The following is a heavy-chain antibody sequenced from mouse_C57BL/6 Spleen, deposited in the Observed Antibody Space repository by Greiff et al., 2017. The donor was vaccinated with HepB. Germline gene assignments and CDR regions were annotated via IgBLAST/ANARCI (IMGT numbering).Heavy chain of an antibody. CDR3: ARSLYYDGRSYGRLAN. Sequence: VQLQQSGPELVKPGASVKLSCKASGYTFTSYDINWVKQRPGQGLEWIGWIYPGDGSTKYNEKFKGKATLTVDTSSSTASMELHSLTSEDSAVYLCARSLYYDGRSYGRLANWGKGTLGTGSA. CDR2: IYPGDGST. D-gene: IGHD1-1*01. J-gene: IGHJ3*01. CDR1: GYTFTSYD. V-gene: IGHV1-85*01.